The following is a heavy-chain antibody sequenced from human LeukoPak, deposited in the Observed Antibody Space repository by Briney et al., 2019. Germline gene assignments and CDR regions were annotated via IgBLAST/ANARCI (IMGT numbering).Heavy chain of an antibody. Sequence: SETLSLTCAVYGGSFSGYYWIWIRQPPGKGLEWIGEINHSGSTNYNPSLKSRVTISVDTSKNQFSLKLSSVTAADTAVYYCAREGVAAAGTLYYFDYWGQGTLVTVSS. CDR1: GGSFSGYY. CDR3: AREGVAAAGTLYYFDY. D-gene: IGHD6-13*01. V-gene: IGHV4-34*01. CDR2: INHSGST. J-gene: IGHJ4*02.